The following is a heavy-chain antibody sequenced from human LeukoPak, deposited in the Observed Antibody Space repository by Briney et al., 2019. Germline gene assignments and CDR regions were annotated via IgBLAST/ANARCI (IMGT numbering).Heavy chain of an antibody. CDR3: AREGPRGNSQFDY. Sequence: GGSLRLSCAVSGFTFSSYIMNWVRQAPGKGLEWVSTISTSSSYKYYADSVKGRFTISRDNSKNTLYLQMNSLRAEDTAIYYCAREGPRGNSQFDYWGQGTLVTVSS. D-gene: IGHD2/OR15-2a*01. CDR1: GFTFSSYI. CDR2: ISTSSSYK. J-gene: IGHJ4*02. V-gene: IGHV3-21*01.